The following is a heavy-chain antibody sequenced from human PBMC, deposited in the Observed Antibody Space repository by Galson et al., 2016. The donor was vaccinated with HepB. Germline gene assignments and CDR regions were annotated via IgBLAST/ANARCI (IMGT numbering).Heavy chain of an antibody. V-gene: IGHV3-7*01. Sequence: SLRLSCAASGFSFSTYWVAWVRQAPGKGLEWVANIKEDGSETFYADSVKGRFSISRDNAKNSVYLQMNSLRVEDTAVYYCLGFGYWGQGTLVTVSS. CDR3: LGFGY. CDR1: GFSFSTYW. D-gene: IGHD3-10*01. J-gene: IGHJ4*02. CDR2: IKEDGSET.